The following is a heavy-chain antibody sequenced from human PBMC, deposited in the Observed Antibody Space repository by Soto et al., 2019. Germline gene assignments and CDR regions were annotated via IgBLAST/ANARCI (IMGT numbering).Heavy chain of an antibody. CDR2: IYYSGST. CDR1: GGSISSSY. V-gene: IGHV4-59*12. CDR3: ARRYYYESIVSYSDAFDI. J-gene: IGHJ3*02. Sequence: QVQLQDAGPGLVKPSHTLSLTCTVSGGSISSSYSSWVRQPPGKGLSWIGYIYYSGSTNYNPSLKSRVPTSVNTSTHQFFVKLISVTAAATAVYYCARRYYYESIVSYSDAFDIWCQGAMVTVSS. D-gene: IGHD3-22*01.